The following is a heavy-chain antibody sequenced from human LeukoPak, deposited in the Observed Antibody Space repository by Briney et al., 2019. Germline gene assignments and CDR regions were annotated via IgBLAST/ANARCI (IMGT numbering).Heavy chain of an antibody. CDR3: ARAYYDILTGYYVRLGELSSPLYYFDY. CDR2: IYYSGST. CDR1: GGSISSSSYY. D-gene: IGHD3-9*01. V-gene: IGHV4-39*01. Sequence: SETLSLTCTVSGGSISSSSYYWGWIRQPPGKGLEWIVSIYYSGSTYYNPSLKSRVTISVDTSKNQFSLKLSSVTAADTAVYYCARAYYDILTGYYVRLGELSSPLYYFDYWGQGTLVTVSS. J-gene: IGHJ4*02.